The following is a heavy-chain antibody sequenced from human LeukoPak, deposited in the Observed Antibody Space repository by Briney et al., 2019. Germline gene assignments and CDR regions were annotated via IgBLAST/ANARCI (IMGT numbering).Heavy chain of an antibody. CDR2: ISFDGRNK. Sequence: PGGSLRLSCAASGFTVSSNYMSWVRQAPGKGPEWVAIISFDGRNKNYADSVKGRFTISRDNSKNSLYLQVNSLRPEDTAMYYCARESAGVKNVFFDYWGQGTLVTVSS. CDR1: GFTVSSNY. V-gene: IGHV3-30*03. J-gene: IGHJ4*02. CDR3: ARESAGVKNVFFDY. D-gene: IGHD1-1*01.